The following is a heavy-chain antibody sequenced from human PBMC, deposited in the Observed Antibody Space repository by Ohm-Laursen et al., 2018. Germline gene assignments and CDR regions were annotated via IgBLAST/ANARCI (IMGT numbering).Heavy chain of an antibody. Sequence: SDTLSLTCRVSGGSLSKSFWSWIRQPAGKGLEWIGRIHTSGTINYNPSLKSRVTLSLDTSKNQVSLKLRSVTAADTAMYYCARAWNGCMDVWGQGTTVTVSS. J-gene: IGHJ6*02. CDR3: ARAWNGCMDV. D-gene: IGHD3-3*01. CDR2: IHTSGTI. CDR1: GGSLSKSF. V-gene: IGHV4-4*07.